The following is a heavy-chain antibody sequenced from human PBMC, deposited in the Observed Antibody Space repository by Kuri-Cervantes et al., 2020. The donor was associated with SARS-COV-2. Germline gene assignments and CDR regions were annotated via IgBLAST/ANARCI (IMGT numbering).Heavy chain of an antibody. V-gene: IGHV3-23*01. CDR1: GFTFSTYA. D-gene: IGHD1-26*01. CDR2: ISGGGDST. Sequence: GGSLRLSCAASGFTFSTYAMSWVRQAPGKGLEWVSTISGGGDSTYYADSVKGRFTISRDNSKNTLYLQMNSLRAEDTAVYYCTTDPGKGSSLHIYIYFDYWGQGTLVTVSS. CDR3: TTDPGKGSSLHIYIYFDY. J-gene: IGHJ4*02.